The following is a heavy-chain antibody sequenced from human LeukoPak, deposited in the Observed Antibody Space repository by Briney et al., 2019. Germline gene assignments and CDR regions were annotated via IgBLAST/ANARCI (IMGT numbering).Heavy chain of an antibody. V-gene: IGHV3-33*08. J-gene: IGHJ4*02. CDR3: ARAFGDSFPILDY. CDR1: GFAFSNYV. D-gene: IGHD4-17*01. CDR2: ISYAGSNK. Sequence: GGSLRLSCAASGFAFSNYVMHWVRQAPSKGLEWVAVISYAGSNKYYADSVKGRFTISRDNSKNTLYLQMNSLRAEDTALYYCARAFGDSFPILDYWGQGTLVTVSS.